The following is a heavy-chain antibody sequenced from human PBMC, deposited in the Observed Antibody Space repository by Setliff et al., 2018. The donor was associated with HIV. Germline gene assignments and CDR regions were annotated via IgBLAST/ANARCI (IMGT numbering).Heavy chain of an antibody. Sequence: SETLSLTCTVPGGSISSYYWSWIRQPPGKGLEWIGYIYYSGSTNYNPSLKSRVTISVDTSKNQFSLKLSSVTAADTAVYYCARGSRGSGNFDFWGQGTLVTVSS. CDR1: GGSISSYY. CDR3: ARGSRGSGNFDF. D-gene: IGHD3-10*01. J-gene: IGHJ4*02. V-gene: IGHV4-59*01. CDR2: IYYSGST.